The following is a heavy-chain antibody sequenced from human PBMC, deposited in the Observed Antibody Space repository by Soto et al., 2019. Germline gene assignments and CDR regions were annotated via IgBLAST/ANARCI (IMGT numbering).Heavy chain of an antibody. CDR2: IIPIFGTA. CDR3: ATEGDGSGSYYYGMDV. D-gene: IGHD3-22*01. J-gene: IGHJ6*02. CDR1: GDTFSSYA. Sequence: QVQLVQSGAEVKKPGSSVKVSCKASGDTFSSYAITWVRQAPGQGLEWMGGIIPIFGTANYAQKFQGRVTITADESTSTAYMELSSLRSEDTAVYYCATEGDGSGSYYYGMDVWGQGTTVIVSS. V-gene: IGHV1-69*12.